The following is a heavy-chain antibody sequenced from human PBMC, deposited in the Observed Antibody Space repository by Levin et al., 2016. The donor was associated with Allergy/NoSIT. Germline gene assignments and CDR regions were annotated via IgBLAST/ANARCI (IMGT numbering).Heavy chain of an antibody. J-gene: IGHJ6*03. V-gene: IGHV3-33*01. Sequence: GESLKISCAASGFTFSSYGMHWVRQAPGKGLEWVAVIWYDGSNKYYADSVKGRFTISRDNSKNTLYPQMNSLRAEDTAVYYCAREGLAYCGGDCYSGADSYYYYYMDVWGKGTTVTVSS. CDR1: GFTFSSYG. D-gene: IGHD2-21*01. CDR2: IWYDGSNK. CDR3: AREGLAYCGGDCYSGADSYYYYYMDV.